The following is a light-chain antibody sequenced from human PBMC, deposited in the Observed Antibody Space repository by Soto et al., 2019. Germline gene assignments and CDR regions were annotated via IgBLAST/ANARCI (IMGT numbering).Light chain of an antibody. CDR1: QSLSNNY. J-gene: IGKJ1*01. Sequence: IVLTQSLGTLSLSPWERVTLSCRASQSLSNNYLAWYQQKPGQAPRLLIYDTSSRATGIPGRISGSGSGTDFTLTISRLEPEDFAMYYCHQYGSFPRTFGQGTKVDIK. CDR2: DTS. CDR3: HQYGSFPRT. V-gene: IGKV3-20*01.